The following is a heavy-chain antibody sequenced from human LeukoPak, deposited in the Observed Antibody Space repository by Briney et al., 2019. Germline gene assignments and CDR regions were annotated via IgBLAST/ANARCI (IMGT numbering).Heavy chain of an antibody. V-gene: IGHV4-34*01. CDR2: INHSGST. CDR1: GGSFSGYY. D-gene: IGHD3-10*01. J-gene: IGHJ5*02. Sequence: PSETLSLTCAVYGGSFSGYYWSWIRQPPGKGLEWIGEINHSGSTNYNPSLKSRVTISVDTSKNQFSLKLSSVTAADTAVYYCARSLGTHYYGSGSYYRNNWFDPWGQGTLVTVSS. CDR3: ARSLGTHYYGSGSYYRNNWFDP.